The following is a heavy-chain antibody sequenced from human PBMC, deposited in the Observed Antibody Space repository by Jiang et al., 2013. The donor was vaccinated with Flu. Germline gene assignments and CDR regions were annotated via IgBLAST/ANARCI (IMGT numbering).Heavy chain of an antibody. CDR2: ITTSSSYI. J-gene: IGHJ6*02. CDR1: GFTFSRYS. CDR3: ARRDYYYYGMDV. V-gene: IGHV3-21*01. Sequence: GGLVKPGGSLRLSCAASGFTFSRYSMNWVRQAPGKGLEWVSYITTSSSYIYYADSVKGRFTISRDNAKNSLFLQMNSLRAEDTAVYYCARRDYYYYGMDVWGQGTTVIVSS.